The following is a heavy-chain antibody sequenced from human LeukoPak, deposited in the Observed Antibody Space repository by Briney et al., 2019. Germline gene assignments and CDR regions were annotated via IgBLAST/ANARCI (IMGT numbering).Heavy chain of an antibody. CDR1: GFRFSSYA. V-gene: IGHV3-23*01. D-gene: IGHD3/OR15-3a*01. Sequence: PGGSLRLSCAASGFRFSSYAMSWVRQAPGKGLEWISAISGSGVSTYCADSVKGRFTVSRDNSKNTLYLQVNSLRAEDTAVYYCAKDGLARGYYFDYWGQGTLVTVSS. J-gene: IGHJ4*02. CDR3: AKDGLARGYYFDY. CDR2: ISGSGVST.